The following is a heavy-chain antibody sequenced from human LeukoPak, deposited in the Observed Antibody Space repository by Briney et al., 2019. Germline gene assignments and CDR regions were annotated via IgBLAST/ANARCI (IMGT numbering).Heavy chain of an antibody. CDR2: IYYSGST. Sequence: SETLSLTCAVYGGSFSGYYWSWIRQHPGKGLEWIGYIYYSGSTYYNPSLKSRVTISVDTSKNQFSLKLSSVTAADTAVYYCARDSEYSSSSWGQGTLVTVSS. CDR1: GGSFSGYY. D-gene: IGHD6-13*01. CDR3: ARDSEYSSSS. J-gene: IGHJ4*02. V-gene: IGHV4-31*11.